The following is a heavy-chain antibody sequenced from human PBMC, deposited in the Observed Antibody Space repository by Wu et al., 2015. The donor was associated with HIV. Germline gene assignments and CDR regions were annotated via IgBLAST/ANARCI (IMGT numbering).Heavy chain of an antibody. D-gene: IGHD3-3*01. Sequence: QVQLVQSGAEVKKPGASVKVSCKVSGYTLTELSMHWVRQAPGKGLEWMGGFDPEDGETIYAQKFQGRVTMTEDTSTDTAYMELSSLRSEDTAVYYCATAARYDFWSGYRMGYWGQGTLVTVSS. CDR2: FDPEDGET. CDR1: GYTLTELS. V-gene: IGHV1-24*01. J-gene: IGHJ4*02. CDR3: ATAARYDFWSGYRMGY.